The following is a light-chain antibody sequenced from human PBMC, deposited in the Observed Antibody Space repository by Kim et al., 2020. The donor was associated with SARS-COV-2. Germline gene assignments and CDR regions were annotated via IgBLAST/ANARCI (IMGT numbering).Light chain of an antibody. CDR3: QQYTLYST. CDR2: DGY. Sequence: SAAVGDRVTITCRASQIVRRWLAWYQQKPGKVPKLLIYDGYTLKSGVPTRFSGSGSGTEFTLTIASLQPDDFATYYCQQYTLYSTFGQGTKVDIK. J-gene: IGKJ1*01. CDR1: QIVRRW. V-gene: IGKV1-5*01.